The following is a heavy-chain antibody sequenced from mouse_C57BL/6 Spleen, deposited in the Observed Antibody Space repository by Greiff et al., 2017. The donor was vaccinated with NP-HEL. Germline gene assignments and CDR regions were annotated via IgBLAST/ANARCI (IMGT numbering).Heavy chain of an antibody. Sequence: QVQLQQSGAELVKPGASVKMSCKASGYTFTTYPIEWMKQNHGKSLEWIGNFHPYNDDTKYNEKFKGKATLTVDKSSSTVYLELSRLTSDDSAVYDCARGEYGSWYVDGWGTGTTVTVAS. CDR2: FHPYNDDT. V-gene: IGHV1-47*01. CDR3: ARGEYGSWYVDG. D-gene: IGHD1-1*02. CDR1: GYTFTTYP. J-gene: IGHJ1*03.